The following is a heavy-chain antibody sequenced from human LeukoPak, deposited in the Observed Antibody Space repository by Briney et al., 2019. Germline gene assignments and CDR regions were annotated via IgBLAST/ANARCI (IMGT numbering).Heavy chain of an antibody. CDR2: IYYSGST. D-gene: IGHD1-26*01. Sequence: SETLSLTCAVSGASISGSGYYWGWIRQPPGKGLEWIGNIYYSGSTYYNASLQSRVTISIDTSKNQFSLRLNSVTAADTAMYYCAKSGGYGLIDYWGKGTTVTISS. CDR3: AKSGGYGLIDY. CDR1: GASISGSGYY. V-gene: IGHV4-39*01. J-gene: IGHJ6*04.